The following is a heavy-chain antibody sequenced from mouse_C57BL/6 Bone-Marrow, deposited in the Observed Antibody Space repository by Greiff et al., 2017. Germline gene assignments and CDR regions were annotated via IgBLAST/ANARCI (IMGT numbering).Heavy chain of an antibody. V-gene: IGHV1-64*01. Sequence: VQLQQPGAELVKPGASVKLSCKASGYTFTSYWMHWVKQRPGQGLEWIGMIHPNSGSTNYNQKFKGKATLTVDKSSSTAYMQLSSLTSEDSAVYYCAITTVVASFDYWGRGTTLTVSS. D-gene: IGHD1-1*01. CDR1: GYTFTSYW. CDR2: IHPNSGST. CDR3: AITTVVASFDY. J-gene: IGHJ2*01.